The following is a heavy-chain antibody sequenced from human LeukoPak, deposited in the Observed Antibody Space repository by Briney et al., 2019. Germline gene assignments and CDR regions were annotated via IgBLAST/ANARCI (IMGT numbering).Heavy chain of an antibody. D-gene: IGHD1-26*01. CDR3: TREVRSAWASFDP. J-gene: IGHJ5*02. CDR1: GGSFSGYY. CDR2: INHSGST. Sequence: SETLSLTCAVYGGSFSGYYWSWIRQPPGKGLEWIGEINHSGSTNYNPSLKSRVTISVDTSKNQFSLKLSSVTAADTAVYYCTREVRSAWASFDPWGQGTLVIVSS. V-gene: IGHV4-34*01.